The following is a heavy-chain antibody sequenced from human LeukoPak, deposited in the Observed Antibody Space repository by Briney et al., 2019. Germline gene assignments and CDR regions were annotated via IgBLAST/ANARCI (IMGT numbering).Heavy chain of an antibody. CDR1: GFSLSTSGVG. V-gene: IGHV2-5*02. Sequence: SGPTLVNPTQTLTLTCTFSGFSLSTSGVGVGWIRQPPGKALEWLASIYWDDDKYYSPSLKNRLTITKDSSKNQVVLTVTNMDPVDTATYYCAHRRRSSGWYPFDPWGQGTLVTVSS. CDR2: IYWDDDK. J-gene: IGHJ5*02. CDR3: AHRRRSSGWYPFDP. D-gene: IGHD6-19*01.